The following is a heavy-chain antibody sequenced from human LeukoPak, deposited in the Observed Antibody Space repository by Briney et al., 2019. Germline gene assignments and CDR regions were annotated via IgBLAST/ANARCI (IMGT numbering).Heavy chain of an antibody. V-gene: IGHV4-39*01. J-gene: IGHJ5*02. CDR1: GGSISSSSYY. CDR2: IYYSGST. CDR3: ARSSEGYWRWFDP. Sequence: PSETLSLTCTVSGGSISSSSYYWGWIRQPPGKGLEWIGSIYYSGSTYYNPSLKSRVTISVDTSKNQFSLKLSSVTAADTAVYYCARSSEGYWRWFDPWGQGTLVTVSS. D-gene: IGHD2-8*02.